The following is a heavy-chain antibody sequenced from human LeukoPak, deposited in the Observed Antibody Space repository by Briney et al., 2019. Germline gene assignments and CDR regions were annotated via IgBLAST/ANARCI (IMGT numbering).Heavy chain of an antibody. J-gene: IGHJ3*02. Sequence: GGSLRLSCAASGFTFSTYWMTWVRQAPGKGLEWVANIKDDGSEKHYVDSVKGRFTISRDNDQNLLYLQMNSLIAEDTAVYYCAGDRGGGDCWSGYQDAFDIWGQGTRVIVSS. CDR2: IKDDGSEK. V-gene: IGHV3-7*01. CDR3: AGDRGGGDCWSGYQDAFDI. D-gene: IGHD3-3*01. CDR1: GFTFSTYW.